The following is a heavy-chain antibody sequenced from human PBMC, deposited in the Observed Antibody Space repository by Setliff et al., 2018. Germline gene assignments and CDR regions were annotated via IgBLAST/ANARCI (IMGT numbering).Heavy chain of an antibody. J-gene: IGHJ4*02. CDR3: ARTGTYRYFDY. CDR2: IYYRGDT. CDR1: GASLSSGTYY. D-gene: IGHD1-1*01. Sequence: PSETLSLTCTVSGASLSSGTYYWGWIRQPPGKGLEWIGRIYYRGDTYYNASLRGRLTISVDTAQNQFSLRVTSVTAADTAVYYCARTGTYRYFDYWGQGAMVTVSS. V-gene: IGHV4-39*01.